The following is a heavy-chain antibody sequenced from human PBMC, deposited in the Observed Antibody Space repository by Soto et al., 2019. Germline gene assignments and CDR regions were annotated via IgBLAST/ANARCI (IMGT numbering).Heavy chain of an antibody. CDR3: ARGGSLYWYFDL. J-gene: IGHJ2*01. Sequence: QVQLVQSGAEVKKPGASVKVSCKASGYTFTSYAMHWVRQAPGQRLEWMGWINAGNGNTKYSQKFQGRVTITRDTSASTAYMELISLRSEDTAVYYCARGGSLYWYFDLWGRGTLVTVSS. V-gene: IGHV1-3*01. D-gene: IGHD1-26*01. CDR1: GYTFTSYA. CDR2: INAGNGNT.